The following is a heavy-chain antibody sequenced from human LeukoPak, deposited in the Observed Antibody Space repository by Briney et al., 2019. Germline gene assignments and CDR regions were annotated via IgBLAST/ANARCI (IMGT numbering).Heavy chain of an antibody. CDR2: ISYDGSNK. Sequence: GGSLRLSCAASGFTFSSYAMSWVRQAPGKGLEWVAVISYDGSNKYYADSVKGRFTISRDNSKNTLYLQMNSLRAEDTAVYYCARGRKNWFDPWGQGTLVTVSS. V-gene: IGHV3-30*04. CDR3: ARGRKNWFDP. J-gene: IGHJ5*02. CDR1: GFTFSSYA.